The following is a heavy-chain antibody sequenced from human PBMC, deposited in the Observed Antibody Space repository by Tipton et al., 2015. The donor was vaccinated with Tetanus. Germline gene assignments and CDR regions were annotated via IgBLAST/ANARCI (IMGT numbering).Heavy chain of an antibody. CDR3: VRAKRRRGFSGYLYYDL. CDR1: GGSISGSY. D-gene: IGHD5-12*01. V-gene: IGHV4-59*12. CDR2: VYYNGNT. J-gene: IGHJ2*01. Sequence: TLSLTCIVSGGSISGSYWNWIRQPPGKGLEWIGYVYYNGNTHYNPALKSRVTISVDTSKNQFSLKLTSVTAADSAIYYCVRAKRRRGFSGYLYYDLWGRGTLVTVSS.